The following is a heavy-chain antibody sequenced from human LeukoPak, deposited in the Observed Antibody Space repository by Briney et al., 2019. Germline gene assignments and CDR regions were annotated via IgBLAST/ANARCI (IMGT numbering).Heavy chain of an antibody. CDR3: AKRFESNWFDP. J-gene: IGHJ5*02. CDR2: VSDGGGST. D-gene: IGHD3-16*01. CDR1: GFTFGTYV. V-gene: IGHV3-23*01. Sequence: GGSLRLSCSASGFTFGTYVMSWVRQAPGKGLEWLSSVSDGGGSTYYADSVKGRFTISRDNSKNTLYLQMNSLRAEDTAVYYCAKRFESNWFDPWGQGTLVTVSS.